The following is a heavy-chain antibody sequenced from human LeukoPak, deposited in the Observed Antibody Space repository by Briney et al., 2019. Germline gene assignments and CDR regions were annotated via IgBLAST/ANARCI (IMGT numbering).Heavy chain of an antibody. J-gene: IGHJ4*02. D-gene: IGHD2-15*01. CDR3: ARGGKYGCSAGSCYSDY. Sequence: ASVKVSCKASGYTFTGYYMHWVRQAPGQGLEWMGWINPNSGGTIYAQKFQGGVTMTRDTSISTAYMELSRLRSDDTALYYCARGGKYGCSAGSCYSDYWGQGTLVTVSS. CDR2: INPNSGGT. CDR1: GYTFTGYY. V-gene: IGHV1-2*02.